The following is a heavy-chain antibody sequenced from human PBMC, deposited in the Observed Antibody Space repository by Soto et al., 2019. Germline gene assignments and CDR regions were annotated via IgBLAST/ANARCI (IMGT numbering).Heavy chain of an antibody. J-gene: IGHJ6*01. CDR2: ISRSNENI. Sequence: SMALSSAASGCRFSDEYRTRLPQDPGKKLEWVASISRSNENIDYADSVKGRFIISRDNANNSLSLQMNSLRVEDTAVYYCAGRDIEKRVTVQYWHGREVCGQGSAVLVS. D-gene: IGHD3-3*02. CDR3: AGRDIEKRVTVQYWHGREV. CDR1: GCRFSDEY. V-gene: IGHV3-11*06.